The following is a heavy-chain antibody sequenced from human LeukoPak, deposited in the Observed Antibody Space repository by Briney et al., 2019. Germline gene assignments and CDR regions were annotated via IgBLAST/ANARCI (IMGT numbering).Heavy chain of an antibody. CDR3: ARKPTGDPIDY. V-gene: IGHV1-18*01. CDR1: GYTFTSYD. CDR2: ISAYNGNT. D-gene: IGHD7-27*01. Sequence: VASVKVSCKASGYTFTSYDINWVRQAPGQGLEWMGWISAYNGNTNYAQKLQGRVTMTTDTSTSTAYMELRSLRSDDTAVYYCARKPTGDPIDYWGQGTLVTVSS. J-gene: IGHJ4*02.